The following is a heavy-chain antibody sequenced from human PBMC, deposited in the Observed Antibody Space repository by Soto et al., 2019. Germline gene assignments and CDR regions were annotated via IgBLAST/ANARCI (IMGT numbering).Heavy chain of an antibody. CDR2: IIPIFGTA. V-gene: IGHV1-69*12. Sequence: QVQLVQSGAEVKKPGSSVKVSCKASGGTFSSYAISWVRQAPGQGLEWMGGIIPIFGTANYAQKFQGRVTITADESTSTAYMELSSRRSEDTAVYYCARSKEEYSYGDGHFQHWGQGTLVTVSS. CDR1: GGTFSSYA. J-gene: IGHJ1*01. D-gene: IGHD5-18*01. CDR3: ARSKEEYSYGDGHFQH.